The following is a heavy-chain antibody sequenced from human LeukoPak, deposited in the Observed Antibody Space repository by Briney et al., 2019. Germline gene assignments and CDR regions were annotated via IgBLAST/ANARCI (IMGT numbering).Heavy chain of an antibody. Sequence: SETLSLTCAVYGGSFSGYYWSWIRQPPGKGLEWIGEINHSGSTNYNPSLKSRVTISVDTSKNQFSLKLSSVTAADTAVYYCARRGSSWYRGWFDPWGQGTLVTVSS. V-gene: IGHV4-34*01. D-gene: IGHD6-13*01. CDR1: GGSFSGYY. CDR2: INHSGST. CDR3: ARRGSSWYRGWFDP. J-gene: IGHJ5*02.